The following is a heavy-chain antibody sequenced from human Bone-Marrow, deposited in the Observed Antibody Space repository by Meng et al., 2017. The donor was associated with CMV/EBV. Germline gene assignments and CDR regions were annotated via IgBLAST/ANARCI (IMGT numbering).Heavy chain of an antibody. D-gene: IGHD2-2*01. CDR3: ARDYSTSWSYYYYGMAV. CDR1: GFTVSSNY. CDR2: IYSGGST. Sequence: GESLKISCAASGFTVSSNYMSWIRQAPGKGLEWVSVIYSGGSTYYADSVKGRFTISRDNSKNTLYLQMNSLRAEDTAVYYCARDYSTSWSYYYYGMAVWGQGTTVTVYS. V-gene: IGHV3-53*01. J-gene: IGHJ6*02.